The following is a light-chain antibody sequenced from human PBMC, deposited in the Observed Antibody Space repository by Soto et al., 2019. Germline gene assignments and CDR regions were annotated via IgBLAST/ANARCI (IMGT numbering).Light chain of an antibody. J-gene: IGKJ1*01. CDR2: WAS. V-gene: IGKV4-1*01. Sequence: DIVMTQSPDSLAVSLGERATINCKSSQSVLYSSNNKNYLAWYQQKPGQPPKLLIYWASTRESGVPDRFSGSGSRTDFTLTISSLQAKDVAVYYCQQYYSTPPTFGQGTKVEIK. CDR3: QQYYSTPPT. CDR1: QSVLYSSNNKNY.